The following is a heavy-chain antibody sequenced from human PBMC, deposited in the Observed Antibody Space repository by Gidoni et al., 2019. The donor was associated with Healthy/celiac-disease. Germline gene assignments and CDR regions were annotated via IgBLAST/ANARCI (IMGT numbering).Heavy chain of an antibody. CDR3: AREYLPSVSPDYYYYMDV. V-gene: IGHV1-69*01. CDR2: IIPIFGTA. CDR1: GGTFSSYA. Sequence: QVQLVQSGAEEKKPGSSVKVSCKASGGTFSSYAISWVRQAPGQGLEWMGGIIPIFGTANYAQKFPGRVTITAAESTSTAYMELSSLRSEDTAVYYCAREYLPSVSPDYYYYMDVWGKGTTVTVSS. D-gene: IGHD2-2*01. J-gene: IGHJ6*03.